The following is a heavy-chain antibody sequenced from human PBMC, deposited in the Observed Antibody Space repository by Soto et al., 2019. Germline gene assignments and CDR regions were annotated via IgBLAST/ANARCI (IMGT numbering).Heavy chain of an antibody. J-gene: IGHJ4*02. V-gene: IGHV3-15*07. CDR1: GFTFNNAW. D-gene: IGHD1-26*01. Sequence: EVQLVESGGGLVKPGGSLRLSCAASGFTFNNAWMNWVRQAPGKGLEWVGRIKSKTDGGTTDYAAPVKGRFTISRDDSKNTLYLQMNSLKIEDTAVYYCTTGSDYGWKLDYWGQRTLVTVSS. CDR2: IKSKTDGGTT. CDR3: TTGSDYGWKLDY.